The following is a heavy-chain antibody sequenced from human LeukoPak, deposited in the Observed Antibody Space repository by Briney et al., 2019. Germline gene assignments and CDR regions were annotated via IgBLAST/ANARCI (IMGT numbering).Heavy chain of an antibody. CDR2: INPNSGGT. V-gene: IGHV1-2*02. D-gene: IGHD6-13*01. J-gene: IGHJ6*03. CDR1: GYTFTGYY. Sequence: GASVKVSCKASGYTFTGYYMHWVRQAPGQGLEWMGWINPNSGGTNYAQKFQGRVTMTRDTSISTAYMELSRLRSDDTAVYYCARGAYSSSWSAHYYYMDVWGKGTTVTISS. CDR3: ARGAYSSSWSAHYYYMDV.